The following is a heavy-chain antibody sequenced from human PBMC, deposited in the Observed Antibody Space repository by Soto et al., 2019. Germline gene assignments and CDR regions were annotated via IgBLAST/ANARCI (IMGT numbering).Heavy chain of an antibody. CDR3: ARHQYYGDLRNYYYYYGMDV. CDR2: IIPIFGTA. J-gene: IGHJ6*02. Sequence: ASVKVSCKASGGTFSSYAISWVRQAPGQGLEWMGGIIPIFGTANYAQKFQGRVTITADESTSTAYMELSSLRSEDTAVYYCARHQYYGDLRNYYYYYGMDVWGQGTTVTVSS. CDR1: GGTFSSYA. V-gene: IGHV1-69*13. D-gene: IGHD4-17*01.